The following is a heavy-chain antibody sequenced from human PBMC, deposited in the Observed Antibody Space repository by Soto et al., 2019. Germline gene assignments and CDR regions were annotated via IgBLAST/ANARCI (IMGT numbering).Heavy chain of an antibody. CDR2: ISNDGGYK. V-gene: IGHV3-30*18. D-gene: IGHD3-22*01. CDR1: GFTFSSYG. J-gene: IGHJ4*02. Sequence: QPVGSLRLSCAASGFTFSSYGMHWVRQAPGKGLEWVAVISNDGGYKNYADSVKGRFTISRDNSKNTLYLQMNSLRAEDTAVYYCAKDLYYYDFSLDDYWGQGTLVTVSS. CDR3: AKDLYYYDFSLDDY.